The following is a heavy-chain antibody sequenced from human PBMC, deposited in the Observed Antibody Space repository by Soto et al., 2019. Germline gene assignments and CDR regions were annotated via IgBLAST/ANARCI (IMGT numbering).Heavy chain of an antibody. J-gene: IGHJ4*02. CDR2: IRGVAGST. V-gene: IGHV3-23*01. CDR3: MKGAWLDY. Sequence: EVQLLESGGGLVQPGGSLRLSCAASGFTFSTFGMTWVRPAPGKGLEWVSLIRGVAGSTHYPDSVKGRFTISKDTSNNVLYLEMNSLRADDTAVYFCMKGAWLDYWGQGNMVTVSS. CDR1: GFTFSTFG.